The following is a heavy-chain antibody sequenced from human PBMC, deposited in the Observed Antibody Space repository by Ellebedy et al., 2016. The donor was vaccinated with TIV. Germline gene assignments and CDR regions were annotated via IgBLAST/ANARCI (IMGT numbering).Heavy chain of an antibody. CDR3: ARGGSYYADY. D-gene: IGHD1-26*01. J-gene: IGHJ4*02. CDR2: IWYDGGNK. CDR1: GFTFSSYG. Sequence: GESLKISCAASGFTFSSYGMHWVRQAPGKGLEWVAVIWYDGGNKYYAHSVKGRLTISRDNSKNTLYLQMNSLGAEDTAVYYCARGGSYYADYWGQGTLVTVSS. V-gene: IGHV3-33*01.